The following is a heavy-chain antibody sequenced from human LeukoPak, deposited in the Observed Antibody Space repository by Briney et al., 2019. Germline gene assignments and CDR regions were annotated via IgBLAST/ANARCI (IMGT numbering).Heavy chain of an antibody. Sequence: PGGSLRLSCAASGFTFSNYNMNWIRQAPGKGLEWVSYITSSSDTIHYADSVKGRFTISRDNAKNSLYLQMNSLRAEDTAVYYCARGVTVTTQDWFDPWGQGTLVTVSS. CDR3: ARGVTVTTQDWFDP. D-gene: IGHD4-17*01. CDR1: GFTFSNYN. V-gene: IGHV3-48*01. CDR2: ITSSSDTI. J-gene: IGHJ5*02.